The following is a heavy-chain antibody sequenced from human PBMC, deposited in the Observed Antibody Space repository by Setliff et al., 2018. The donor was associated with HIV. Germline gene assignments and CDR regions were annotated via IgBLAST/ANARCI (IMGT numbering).Heavy chain of an antibody. CDR1: GFTFSSYW. CDR3: VQGGLSSGWGSF. J-gene: IGHJ4*02. V-gene: IGHV3-7*01. Sequence: LRLSCAASGFTFSSYWMNWVRQAPGKGLEWVANIKQDGSEKYYVDSVKGRFTISRDNAKNSLFLQMNSLRAEDTAMYYCVQGGLSSGWGSFWGQGTLVTVSS. D-gene: IGHD6-25*01. CDR2: IKQDGSEK.